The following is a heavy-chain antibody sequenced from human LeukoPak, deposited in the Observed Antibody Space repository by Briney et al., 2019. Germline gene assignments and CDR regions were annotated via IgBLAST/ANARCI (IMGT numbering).Heavy chain of an antibody. D-gene: IGHD6-19*01. J-gene: IGHJ6*03. CDR3: ARGRGIAVAGTVYYYYMDV. CDR1: GGSISSGSYY. Sequence: SQTLSLTCTVSGGSISSGSYYWSWIRQPAGKGLGWIGRVYTSGRINYNPSLKSRVTISVDTSKKQFSLKLSSVTAADTAVYYCARGRGIAVAGTVYYYYMDVWGKGTTVTVSS. V-gene: IGHV4-61*02. CDR2: VYTSGRI.